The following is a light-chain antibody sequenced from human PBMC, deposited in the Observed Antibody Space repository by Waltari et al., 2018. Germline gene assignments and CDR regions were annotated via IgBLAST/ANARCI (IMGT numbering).Light chain of an antibody. CDR2: SNN. Sequence: QSVLTQPPPASGTPGHRGTTSCSGRSSNIGSPTVNRYQPLPGTAPKLLISSNNQRPSGVPDRFSGSKSGTSGSLAISGLQSEDEADYYCAAWDGSLNGYVFGTGTKVTVL. CDR3: AAWDGSLNGYV. J-gene: IGLJ1*01. V-gene: IGLV1-44*01. CDR1: SSNIGSPT.